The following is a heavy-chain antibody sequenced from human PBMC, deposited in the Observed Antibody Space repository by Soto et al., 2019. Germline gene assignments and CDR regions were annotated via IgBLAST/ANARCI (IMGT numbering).Heavy chain of an antibody. Sequence: ASVKVSCKASGYIFTSYAMHWVRQAPGQRLEWMGWINAANDNTKYSQKFQGRVTITRDTSASTAYMELSSLRSEDTAVYYCARSIVVVTAADYWGQGTLVTVSS. CDR3: ARSIVVVTAADY. CDR2: INAANDNT. V-gene: IGHV1-3*01. D-gene: IGHD2-21*02. J-gene: IGHJ4*02. CDR1: GYIFTSYA.